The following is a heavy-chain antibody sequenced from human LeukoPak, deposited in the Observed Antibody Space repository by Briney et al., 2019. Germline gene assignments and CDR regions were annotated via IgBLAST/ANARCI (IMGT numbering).Heavy chain of an antibody. CDR1: GGSISSGGYY. Sequence: KPSETLSLTCTVSGGSISSGGYYWSWIRQHPGKGLEWIGYIYYSGSTYYNPSLKSRVTISVDTSKNQFSLKLSSVTAADTAVYYCARDGAGSYYDSSGYGWFDPWGQGTLVTVSS. J-gene: IGHJ5*02. V-gene: IGHV4-31*03. D-gene: IGHD3-22*01. CDR3: ARDGAGSYYDSSGYGWFDP. CDR2: IYYSGST.